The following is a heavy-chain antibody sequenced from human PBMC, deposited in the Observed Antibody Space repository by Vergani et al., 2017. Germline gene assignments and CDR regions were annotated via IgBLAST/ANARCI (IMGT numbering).Heavy chain of an antibody. CDR3: ARGHSSGWYDSRWFDP. D-gene: IGHD6-19*01. Sequence: QVQLQESGPGLVKPSQTLSLTCTVSGGSISSGSYYWSWIRQPAGKGLEWIGRIYTSGITNYNPSLKSRVTMSVDTSKNQFSLKLSSVTAADTAVYYCARGHSSGWYDSRWFDPWGQGTLVTVSS. V-gene: IGHV4-61*02. CDR1: GGSISSGSYY. CDR2: IYTSGIT. J-gene: IGHJ5*02.